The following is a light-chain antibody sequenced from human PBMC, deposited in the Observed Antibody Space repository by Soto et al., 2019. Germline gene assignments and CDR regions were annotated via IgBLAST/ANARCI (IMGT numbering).Light chain of an antibody. CDR3: LLDYAYFWA. V-gene: IGKV1-27*01. Sequence: DVQMTQSPSSLSASIGDRVTITCRASQGISNYLAWYQQKPGEVPKLLIYGASTLHSGVPSRFSGSGSGTDFTLTISSLQLEDVATYYCLLDYAYFWAFGQGTKVDIK. CDR2: GAS. J-gene: IGKJ1*01. CDR1: QGISNY.